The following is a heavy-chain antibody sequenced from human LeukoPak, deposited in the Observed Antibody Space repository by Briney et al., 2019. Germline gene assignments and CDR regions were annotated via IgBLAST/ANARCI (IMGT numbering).Heavy chain of an antibody. Sequence: SETLSLTCTVSGGSISSYYWSWIRQPPGKGLEWIGYIYYSGSTNYNPSLKSRVTISVDTSKNQSSLKLSSVTAEDTAVYYCARARIPRLRYYYYMDVWGKGTTVTVSS. CDR3: ARARIPRLRYYYYMDV. CDR2: IYYSGST. D-gene: IGHD2-15*01. CDR1: GGSISSYY. V-gene: IGHV4-59*01. J-gene: IGHJ6*03.